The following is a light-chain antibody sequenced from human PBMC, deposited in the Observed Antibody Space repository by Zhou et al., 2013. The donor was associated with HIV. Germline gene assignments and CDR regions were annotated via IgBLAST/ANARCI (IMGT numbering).Light chain of an antibody. V-gene: IGKV1-39*01. CDR3: QQSYSTPRT. Sequence: DIQMTQSPSSVSASVGDRVTITCRASQSISTSLNWYQQKPGKAPKLLMYASSSLQSGVPSRFSGSGSGTDFTLTINSLQPEDFATYYCQQSYSTPRTFGQGTKVEIK. CDR2: ASS. J-gene: IGKJ1*01. CDR1: QSISTS.